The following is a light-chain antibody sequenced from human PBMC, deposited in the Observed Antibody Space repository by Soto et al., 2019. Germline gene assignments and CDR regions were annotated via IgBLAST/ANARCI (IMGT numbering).Light chain of an antibody. CDR3: QQRSNWPPT. Sequence: EIVLTQSPATLSLSPGERATLSRRASQSVSSYLAWYQRKPGQAPRLLIYDASNRATDIPARFSGSGSGTDFTLTISSLEPEDFAVYYCQQRSNWPPTFGQGTKVDIK. V-gene: IGKV3-11*01. CDR1: QSVSSY. J-gene: IGKJ1*01. CDR2: DAS.